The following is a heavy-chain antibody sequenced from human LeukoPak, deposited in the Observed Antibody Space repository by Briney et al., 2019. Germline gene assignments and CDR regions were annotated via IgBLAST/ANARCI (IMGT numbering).Heavy chain of an antibody. CDR2: MNPNSGNT. Sequence: ASVKVSCKASGYTFTGYYMHWVRQATGQGLEWMGWMNPNSGNTGYAQKFQGRVAMTRNTSISTAYMELSSLRSEDTAVYYCARAILRYFDWLLRSPLYYYMDVWGKGTTVTVSS. CDR1: GYTFTGYY. J-gene: IGHJ6*03. V-gene: IGHV1-8*02. D-gene: IGHD3-9*01. CDR3: ARAILRYFDWLLRSPLYYYMDV.